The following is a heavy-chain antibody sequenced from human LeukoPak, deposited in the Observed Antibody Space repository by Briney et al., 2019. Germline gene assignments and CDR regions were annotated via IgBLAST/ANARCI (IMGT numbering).Heavy chain of an antibody. CDR1: GGSISSGGSH. V-gene: IGHV4-31*03. D-gene: IGHD3-10*01. CDR3: ARGLGRGVIIVGRWFDP. CDR2: IYYSGAT. J-gene: IGHJ5*02. Sequence: PSETLSLTCTVSGGSISSGGSHWSWIRQHPGKGLEWIGYIYYSGATYYNPSLKSRVTISVDTSKNQFSLKLSSVTAADTAVYYCARGLGRGVIIVGRWFDPWGQGTLVTVSS.